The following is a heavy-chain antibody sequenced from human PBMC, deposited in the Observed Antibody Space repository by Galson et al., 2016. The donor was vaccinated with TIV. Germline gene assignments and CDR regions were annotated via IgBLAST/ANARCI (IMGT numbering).Heavy chain of an antibody. V-gene: IGHV3-49*04. D-gene: IGHD4-23*01. CDR1: GFTFGDYA. CDR3: VRDDLFGSNSFYY. J-gene: IGHJ4*02. CDR2: IRSKAYGGTT. Sequence: SLRLSCAASGFTFGDYAMSWVRQAPGKGLEWVGFIRSKAYGGTTDYAASVKGRFTVSRDDSQGIAYLQMNSLKTEDTAVYYCVRDDLFGSNSFYYWGQGTLVTVS.